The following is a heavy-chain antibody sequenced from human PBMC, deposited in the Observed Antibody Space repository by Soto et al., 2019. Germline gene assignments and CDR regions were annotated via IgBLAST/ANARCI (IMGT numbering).Heavy chain of an antibody. Sequence: ASVKVSCKASGYTFTSYGISWVRQAPGQGLEWMGWISAYNGNTNYAQKLQGRVTMTTDTSTSTAYMELRSLRSDDTAVYYCARDLGARIAADGGRGYYGMDVWGEGTTVTVYS. CDR1: GYTFTSYG. J-gene: IGHJ6*04. D-gene: IGHD6-13*01. V-gene: IGHV1-18*04. CDR2: ISAYNGNT. CDR3: ARDLGARIAADGGRGYYGMDV.